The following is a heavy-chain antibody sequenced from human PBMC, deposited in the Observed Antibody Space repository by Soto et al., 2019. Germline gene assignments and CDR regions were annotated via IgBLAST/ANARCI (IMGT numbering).Heavy chain of an antibody. CDR3: AREVGAALTTQPPREYFQH. CDR1: GCTLSSYT. D-gene: IGHD6-6*01. J-gene: IGHJ1*01. CDR2: INAGIGNT. V-gene: IGHV1-3*01. Sequence: ASVKVSCKASGCTLSSYTFSWVRQAPGQGLEWMGWINAGIGNTKYSQKFQGRVTITRDTSASTAYMELSSLRSEDTAVYYCAREVGAALTTQPPREYFQHWGQGTLVTVSS.